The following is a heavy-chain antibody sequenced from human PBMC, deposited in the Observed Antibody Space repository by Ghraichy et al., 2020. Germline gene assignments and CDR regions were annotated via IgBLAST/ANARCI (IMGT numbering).Heavy chain of an antibody. CDR1: GFTFSSYW. V-gene: IGHV3-74*01. Sequence: GKSLNISCAASGFTFSSYWMHWVRQAPGKGLVWVSRINSDGSSTSYADSVRGRFTISRDNAKNTLYLQMNSLRAADTAVYYCARIYSTVLNQWVDLWGRGTLVTVSA. CDR2: INSDGSST. J-gene: IGHJ2*01. D-gene: IGHD4-23*01. CDR3: ARIYSTVLNQWVDL.